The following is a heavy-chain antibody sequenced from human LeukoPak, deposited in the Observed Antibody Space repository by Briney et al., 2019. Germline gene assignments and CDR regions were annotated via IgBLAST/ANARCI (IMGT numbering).Heavy chain of an antibody. J-gene: IGHJ4*02. Sequence: PGGSLRLSCAASGFTFDDYAMHWVRQAPGKGLEWVSGISWNSGSIGYADSVKGRFTISRDNAKNSLYLQMNSLRAEDTALYYCAKDIAYSSGWYGPYYFDYWGQGTLVTVSS. CDR1: GFTFDDYA. D-gene: IGHD6-19*01. V-gene: IGHV3-9*01. CDR3: AKDIAYSSGWYGPYYFDY. CDR2: ISWNSGSI.